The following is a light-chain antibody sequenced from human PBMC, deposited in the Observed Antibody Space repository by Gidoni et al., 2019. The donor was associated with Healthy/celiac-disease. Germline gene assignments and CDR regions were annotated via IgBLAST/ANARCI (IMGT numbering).Light chain of an antibody. CDR3: QQSYSTPRT. V-gene: IGKV1-39*01. CDR2: AAS. J-gene: IGKJ1*01. Sequence: DIQMTQSPSFLSASVGDRVTITCRASQNISSYLNWDQQKPVKAPKLLIYAASSLQSGVPSRFGGSGSGTDFTLTSSSLQPEDFATYYWQQSYSTPRTFGQGTKVEIK. CDR1: QNISSY.